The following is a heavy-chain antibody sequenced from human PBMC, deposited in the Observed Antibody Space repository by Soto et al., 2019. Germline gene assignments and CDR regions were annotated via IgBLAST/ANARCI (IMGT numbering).Heavy chain of an antibody. CDR2: INPNSGGT. V-gene: IGHV1-2*02. Sequence: ASVKVSCKASGYTFSDYYIHWVRQAPGQGLEWMGWINPNSGGTKYAPKFQGGVTMTRDTSITTAYMELSRLRSGDTAVYYCAREPATAKPEGVDFWGQGTLVTVPQ. D-gene: IGHD1-1*01. CDR3: AREPATAKPEGVDF. J-gene: IGHJ4*02. CDR1: GYTFSDYY.